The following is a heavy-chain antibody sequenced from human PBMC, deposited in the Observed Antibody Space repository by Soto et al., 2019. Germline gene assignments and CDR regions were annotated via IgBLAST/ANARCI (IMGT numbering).Heavy chain of an antibody. V-gene: IGHV2-70*01. CDR1: GFSLSTSGMC. J-gene: IGHJ3*02. CDR3: ARARVGAAHGAFDI. CDR2: IDWDDDK. D-gene: IGHD1-26*01. Sequence: SGPTLVNPTQTLTLTCTFSGFSLSTSGMCVSWIRQPPGKALEWLALIDWDDDKYYSTSLKTRLTISKDTSKNQLVLTMTNMGPVDTATYLCARARVGAAHGAFDIWGQGTMVTVSS.